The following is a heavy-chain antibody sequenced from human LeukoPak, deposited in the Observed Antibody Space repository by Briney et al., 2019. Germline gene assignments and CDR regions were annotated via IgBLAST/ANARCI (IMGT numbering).Heavy chain of an antibody. CDR3: ARDIMSGAGDY. Sequence: ASVKVSCKTSGYTFTSYGISWVRQAPGQGLEWMGWISAFNGNRNYAQNFQGRVTMTTDTSTSTAYMELRSLRSDDTAVYYCARDIMSGAGDYWGQGTLVTVSS. CDR2: ISAFNGNR. V-gene: IGHV1-18*01. CDR1: GYTFTSYG. D-gene: IGHD5/OR15-5a*01. J-gene: IGHJ4*02.